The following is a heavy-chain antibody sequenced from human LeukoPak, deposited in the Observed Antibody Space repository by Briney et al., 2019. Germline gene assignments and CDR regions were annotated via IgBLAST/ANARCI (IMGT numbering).Heavy chain of an antibody. CDR3: ARDTPLVGAMPAADAFDI. CDR1: GFTFSTYA. Sequence: GGSLRLSCAASGFTFSTYAISWVRQAPGKGLEWVSCISSTSNYIFYAESVKGRFTISRDNAKNSLYLQMNSLRAEDTAVYYCARDTPLVGAMPAADAFDIWGQGTMVTVSS. CDR2: ISSTSNYI. D-gene: IGHD1-26*01. J-gene: IGHJ3*02. V-gene: IGHV3-21*01.